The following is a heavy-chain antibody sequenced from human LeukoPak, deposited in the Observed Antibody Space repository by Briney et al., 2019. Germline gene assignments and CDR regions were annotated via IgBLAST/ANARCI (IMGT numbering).Heavy chain of an antibody. J-gene: IGHJ6*03. CDR2: ISSSSSTI. CDR1: GFTSSSYS. D-gene: IGHD3-16*01. CDR3: ARDYAPGPNMDA. Sequence: PGGSLRLSCAASGFTSSSYSMNWVRQAPGKGLEWVSYISSSSSTIYYADSVRGRFTISRDNAKNSLYLQMNSLRDEDTAVYYCARDYAPGPNMDAWGKGTTVTVSS. V-gene: IGHV3-48*02.